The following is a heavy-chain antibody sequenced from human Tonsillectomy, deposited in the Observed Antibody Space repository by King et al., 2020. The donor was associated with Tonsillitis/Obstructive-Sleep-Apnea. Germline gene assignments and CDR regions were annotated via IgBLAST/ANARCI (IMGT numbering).Heavy chain of an antibody. D-gene: IGHD3-3*01. CDR3: ARGITIFGVDPFDP. CDR1: GYTFTSYA. J-gene: IGHJ5*02. V-gene: IGHV1-3*01. Sequence: QLVQSGAEVKKPGASVKVSCKASGYTFTSYAMNWVRQAPGQRLEWMGWINAGNGNTRYSQKFQGRVTITRDTSATTAYMELNSLRSEDTAVYYCARGITIFGVDPFDPWGQGTLVTVSS. CDR2: INAGNGNT.